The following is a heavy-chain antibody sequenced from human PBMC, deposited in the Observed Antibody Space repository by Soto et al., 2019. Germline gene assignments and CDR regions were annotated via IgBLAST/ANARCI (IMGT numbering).Heavy chain of an antibody. D-gene: IGHD1-7*01. CDR2: INAGNGNT. CDR1: GYTFTSYA. V-gene: IGHV1-3*01. Sequence: GASVKVSCKASGYTFTSYAMHWVRQAPGQRLEWMGWINAGNGNTKYSQKFQGRVTITRDTSASTAYMELSSLRSEDTAVYYCARTAKSYWNYVWWFDPWGQGTLVTVSS. J-gene: IGHJ5*02. CDR3: ARTAKSYWNYVWWFDP.